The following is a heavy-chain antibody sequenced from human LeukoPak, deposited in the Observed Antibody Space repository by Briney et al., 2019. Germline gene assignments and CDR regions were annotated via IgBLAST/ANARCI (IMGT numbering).Heavy chain of an antibody. Sequence: GRSLRLSCAASGFTFSSYGMHWVRQAPGKGLEWVAVISYDGSNKYYADSVKGRFTVSRDNAEKSLYLQTNSLRAEDTAIYYCARLWGDATIFDLWGQGTLVTVSS. CDR2: ISYDGSNK. CDR1: GFTFSSYG. J-gene: IGHJ4*02. D-gene: IGHD5-12*01. CDR3: ARLWGDATIFDL. V-gene: IGHV3-30*03.